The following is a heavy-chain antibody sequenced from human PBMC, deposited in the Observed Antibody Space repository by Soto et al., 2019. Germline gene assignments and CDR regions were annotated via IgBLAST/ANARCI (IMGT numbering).Heavy chain of an antibody. J-gene: IGHJ6*02. D-gene: IGHD6-13*01. V-gene: IGHV1-18*01. CDR2: ISAYTRNT. CDR1: GYTFTNYG. Sequence: ASVKVSCKASGYTFTNYGVSWVRQAPGQRLEWMGWISAYTRNTNYAQKLQGRVTMSTDTSTSTAYMELRSLRSDDTAVYYCARDVLNAAAGYYYYYGMDVWGQGTTVTVSS. CDR3: ARDVLNAAAGYYYYYGMDV.